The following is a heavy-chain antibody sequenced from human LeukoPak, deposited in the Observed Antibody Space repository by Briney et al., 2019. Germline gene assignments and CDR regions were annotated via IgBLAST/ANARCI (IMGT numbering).Heavy chain of an antibody. CDR1: GFSLSTSGVG. CDR2: XXXXDDK. V-gene: IGHV2-5*01. CDR3: XXXXXXXXXILTXXXXGYFDF. Sequence: SGPTLVKPTQTLTLTCTFSGFSLSTSGVGVGWIRQPXGXXXXXXXXXXXXDDKRYSPSLKSRLTITKDTSKNQVVLTITNMXXXXXXXXXXXXXXXXXXXILTXXXXGYFDFWGQGTLVTVSS. D-gene: IGHD3-9*01. J-gene: IGHJ4*02.